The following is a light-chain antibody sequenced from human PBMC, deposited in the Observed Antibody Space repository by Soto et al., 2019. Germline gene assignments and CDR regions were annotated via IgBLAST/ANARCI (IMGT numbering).Light chain of an antibody. V-gene: IGKV1-5*03. Sequence: DIQMTQSPSTLSASVGDRVTITCRASQSINIWLAWYQQKPGKAPKLLIYKASSLESGVPSRFSGSGSGTEFTLTISSLQPDDFATYYCQQYNSYETFGQGTKVEIK. CDR1: QSINIW. CDR3: QQYNSYET. CDR2: KAS. J-gene: IGKJ1*01.